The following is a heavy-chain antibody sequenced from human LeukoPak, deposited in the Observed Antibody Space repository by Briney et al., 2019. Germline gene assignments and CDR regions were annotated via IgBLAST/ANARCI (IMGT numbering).Heavy chain of an antibody. CDR1: GFTFSDYN. CDR3: ARVLRYCSGGNCYSGGLGYMDV. J-gene: IGHJ6*03. Sequence: GGSLRLSCAASGFTFSDYNMRWIRQAPGKGLEWVSSISKSGSTKYYADSVKGRFTISRDNAKNSLFLQMNSLRAEDTAVYYCARVLRYCSGGNCYSGGLGYMDVWGKGTTVTISS. D-gene: IGHD2-15*01. V-gene: IGHV3-11*01. CDR2: ISKSGSTK.